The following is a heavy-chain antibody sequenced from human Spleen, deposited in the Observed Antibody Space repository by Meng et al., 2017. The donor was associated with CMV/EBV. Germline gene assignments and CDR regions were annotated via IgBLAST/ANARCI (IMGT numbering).Heavy chain of an antibody. CDR3: ARVGEYCSAFGCRMRSTEYIQH. V-gene: IGHV5-51*01. D-gene: IGHD2-15*01. J-gene: IGHJ1*01. Sequence: IGWVRQVTGKGMGWMGDGYDDESETRYSQSFEGQVNNSDDKASNNAYLQWKCLKASDSAMYYCARVGEYCSAFGCRMRSTEYIQHWGLGTLVTVSS. CDR2: GYDDESET.